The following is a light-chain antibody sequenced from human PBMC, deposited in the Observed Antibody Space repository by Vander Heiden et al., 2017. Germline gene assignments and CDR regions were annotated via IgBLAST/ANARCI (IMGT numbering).Light chain of an antibody. V-gene: IGKV4-1*01. CDR2: WAS. Sequence: DIVMTQSLHSLAVSLGERATINCKSSQSLLYSSNNKNYLAWYQQKPGHPPRLLIYWASTRESGVPDRFSGSGSGTDFTLTISSLQAEDVAVYYCQQYDNTPVTFGQGTKVEIK. J-gene: IGKJ1*01. CDR3: QQYDNTPVT. CDR1: QSLLYSSNNKNY.